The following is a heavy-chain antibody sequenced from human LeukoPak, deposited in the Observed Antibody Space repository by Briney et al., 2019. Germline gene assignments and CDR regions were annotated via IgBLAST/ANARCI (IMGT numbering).Heavy chain of an antibody. CDR3: ARDSMVPFDY. CDR2: LYLSGST. Sequence: SETLSLTCTVSGYSISSGYYWGWIRQPPGKGLEWIGTLYLSGSTSYNPSLKSRVTVSADTSKNQFSLKLSSVTAADTAVYYCARDSMVPFDYWGQGTLVTVSS. V-gene: IGHV4-38-2*02. J-gene: IGHJ4*02. D-gene: IGHD6-13*01. CDR1: GYSISSGYY.